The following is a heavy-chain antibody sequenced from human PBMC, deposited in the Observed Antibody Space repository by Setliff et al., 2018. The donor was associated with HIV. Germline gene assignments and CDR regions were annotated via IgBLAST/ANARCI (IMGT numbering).Heavy chain of an antibody. Sequence: SETLSLTCAVYGGSFSDYYWSWIRQPPGKGLEWIGEINHSGSTNYNSSLKSRLALSVDVSKNYFSLKLSSVTAADTAVYYCARVLWGNPRDWGQGALVTVSS. CDR1: GGSFSDYY. V-gene: IGHV4-34*01. CDR2: INHSGST. D-gene: IGHD7-27*01. J-gene: IGHJ4*02. CDR3: ARVLWGNPRD.